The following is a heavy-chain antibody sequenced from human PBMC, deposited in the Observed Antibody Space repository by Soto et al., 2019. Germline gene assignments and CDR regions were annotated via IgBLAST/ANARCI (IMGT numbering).Heavy chain of an antibody. D-gene: IGHD2-2*01. V-gene: IGHV3-21*01. Sequence: GGSLRFSCAASGFTFSSYSMNWVRQAPGKGLEWVSSISSSSSYIYYADSVKGRFTISRDNAKNSLYLQMNSLRAEDTAVYYCARGEYCSSTSCYWSYYFDYWGQGTLVTVSS. J-gene: IGHJ4*02. CDR2: ISSSSSYI. CDR1: GFTFSSYS. CDR3: ARGEYCSSTSCYWSYYFDY.